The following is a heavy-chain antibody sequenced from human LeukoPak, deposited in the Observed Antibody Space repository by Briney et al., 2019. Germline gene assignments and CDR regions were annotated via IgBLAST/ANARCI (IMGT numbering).Heavy chain of an antibody. Sequence: PVGSLRLSCAASGFAFSRYAMNWVRQAPGSGLEWVSVITDTADTTHYADSVKGRFTISRDNSKNTLYLQMNSLRAEDTALYYCASARGYSSEYKWGQGTLVTVPS. CDR1: GFAFSRYA. J-gene: IGHJ4*02. CDR2: ITDTADTT. V-gene: IGHV3-23*01. D-gene: IGHD6-19*01. CDR3: ASARGYSSEYK.